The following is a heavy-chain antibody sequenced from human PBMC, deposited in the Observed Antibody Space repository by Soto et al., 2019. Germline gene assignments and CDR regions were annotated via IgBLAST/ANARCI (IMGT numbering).Heavy chain of an antibody. CDR2: ISGSGGST. V-gene: IGHV3-23*01. CDR3: AKTHQSGWYVVYYYGMDV. CDR1: GFTFSSYA. J-gene: IGHJ6*02. Sequence: GGSLRLSCAASGFTFSSYAMSWVRQAPGKGLEWVSAISGSGGSTYYADSVKGRFTISRDNSKNTLYLQMNSLRAEDTAVYYCAKTHQSGWYVVYYYGMDVWGQGTTVTVSS. D-gene: IGHD6-19*01.